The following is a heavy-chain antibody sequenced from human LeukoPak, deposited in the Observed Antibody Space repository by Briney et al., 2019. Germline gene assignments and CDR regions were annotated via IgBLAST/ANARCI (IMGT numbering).Heavy chain of an antibody. CDR2: FYYRGST. V-gene: IGHV4-39*02. CDR3: ASESTSSWFDY. D-gene: IGHD2/OR15-2a*01. Sequence: SETLSLTCSVSGDSITSTYCWGFIRQPPGKGLEWIGSFYYRGSTAYNPSLKSRVTISADMSKNQYSLKLGSVTAADTALYFCASESTSSWFDYWGQGILVTVSS. J-gene: IGHJ4*02. CDR1: GDSITSTYC.